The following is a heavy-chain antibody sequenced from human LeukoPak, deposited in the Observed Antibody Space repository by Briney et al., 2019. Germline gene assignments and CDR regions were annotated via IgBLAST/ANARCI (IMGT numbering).Heavy chain of an antibody. J-gene: IGHJ3*02. V-gene: IGHV3-21*01. CDR3: AKSRLRYHDEGAFDI. CDR2: ISSSSSYI. CDR1: GFTFSSYS. Sequence: GGSLRLSCAASGFTFSSYSMNWVRQAPGKGLEWVSSISSSSSYIYYADSVKGRFTISRDNAKNSLYLQMNSLRAEDTAVYYCAKSRLRYHDEGAFDIWGQGTMVTVSS. D-gene: IGHD3-9*01.